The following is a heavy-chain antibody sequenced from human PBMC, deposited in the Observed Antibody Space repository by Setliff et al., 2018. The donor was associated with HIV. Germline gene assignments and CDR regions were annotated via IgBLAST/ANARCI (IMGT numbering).Heavy chain of an antibody. V-gene: IGHV1-2*02. CDR1: GHTFTGYY. D-gene: IGHD1-26*01. CDR2: INPNSGGT. J-gene: IGHJ5*02. CDR3: AREPDRIVGAA. Sequence: GASVKVSCKASGHTFTGYYMHWVRQAPGQGLEWMGWINPNSGGTNYAQKFQGRVTMTRDTSISTAYMEVRDLRSDDTAVYYCAREPDRIVGAAWGQGTLVTVSS.